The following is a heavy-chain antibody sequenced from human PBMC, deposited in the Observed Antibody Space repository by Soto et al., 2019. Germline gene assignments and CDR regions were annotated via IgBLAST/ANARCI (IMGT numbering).Heavy chain of an antibody. CDR1: GFTVSSNY. Sequence: EVQLVETGGGLIQPGGSLRLSCAASGFTVSSNYMSWVRQAPGKGLEWVSVIYSGGSTYYADSVKGRFTISRDNSKNTLYLQMNSLRAEDTAVYYCARNKRYDILTLDYWGQGTLVTVSS. J-gene: IGHJ4*02. V-gene: IGHV3-53*02. D-gene: IGHD3-9*01. CDR3: ARNKRYDILTLDY. CDR2: IYSGGST.